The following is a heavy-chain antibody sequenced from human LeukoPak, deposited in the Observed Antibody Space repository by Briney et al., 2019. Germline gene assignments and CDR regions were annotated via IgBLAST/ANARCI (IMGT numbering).Heavy chain of an antibody. CDR2: ISAYNGNT. V-gene: IGHV1-18*01. Sequence: GASLKVSCKASGYTFTSYGISWVRQAPGQGLEWMGWISAYNGNTNYAQKLQGRVTMTTDTSTSTAYMELRSLRSDDTAVYYCARVRHEIVVVPAAHYYYYYMDVWGKGTTVTVSS. D-gene: IGHD2-2*01. CDR3: ARVRHEIVVVPAAHYYYYYMDV. J-gene: IGHJ6*03. CDR1: GYTFTSYG.